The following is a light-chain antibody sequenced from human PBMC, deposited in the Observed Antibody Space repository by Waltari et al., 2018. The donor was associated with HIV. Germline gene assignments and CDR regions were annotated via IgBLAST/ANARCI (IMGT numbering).Light chain of an antibody. V-gene: IGKV3D-20*01. CDR1: QTVSNNY. Sequence: EIVLTQSPATLSLSPGERATLSCGASQTVSNNYIAWYQQKPGLAPRLLIYDASSRAAVVPDRFSGSVSGTNFTHTISRLEPEDFAVYYCHQFGSSTSYTFGQGTKVEIK. CDR2: DAS. J-gene: IGKJ2*01. CDR3: HQFGSSTSYT.